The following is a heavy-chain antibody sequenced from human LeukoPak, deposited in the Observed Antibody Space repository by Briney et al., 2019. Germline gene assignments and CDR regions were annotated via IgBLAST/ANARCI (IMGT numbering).Heavy chain of an antibody. J-gene: IGHJ6*02. D-gene: IGHD1-26*01. V-gene: IGHV3-49*04. CDR1: GFTFGDYA. CDR2: IRSKAYGGTT. Sequence: HPGRSLRLSCTASGFTFGDYAMSWVRQAPGKGLEWVGFIRSKAYGGTTEYAASVKGRFTISRDDSKSIAYLQMNSLKTEDTAVYYCTRDWELDYYYYGMDVWDQGTTVTVSS. CDR3: TRDWELDYYYYGMDV.